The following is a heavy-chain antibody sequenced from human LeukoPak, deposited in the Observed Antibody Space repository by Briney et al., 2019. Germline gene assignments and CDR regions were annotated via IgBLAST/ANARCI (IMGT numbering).Heavy chain of an antibody. CDR2: IRSSSYI. CDR3: ARPVRGAFDI. CDR1: GFTFSSYS. D-gene: IGHD3-10*01. V-gene: IGHV3-21*01. Sequence: GGSLRLSCAASGFTFSSYSMNWVRQAPGKWLEWVSSIRSSSYIYYADSVKGRFTISRDNAKNSLYLQMNSLRAKDTAVYYCARPVRGAFDIWGQGTMVTVSS. J-gene: IGHJ3*02.